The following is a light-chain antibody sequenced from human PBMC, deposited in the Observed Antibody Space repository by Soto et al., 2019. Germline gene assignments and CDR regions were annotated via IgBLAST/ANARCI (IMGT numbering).Light chain of an antibody. V-gene: IGLV2-14*03. CDR3: TSFTSSNTWV. J-gene: IGLJ3*02. CDR1: SSDVGGYNY. CDR2: EVS. Sequence: QSVLTQPACVSVSPGQSITISCTGTSSDVGGYNYVSWFQQHPGKAPKLKIYEVSNRPSGVSNRFSGSKSGYTASLTISELQAEDEADYYCTSFTSSNTWVFGGGTKVTV.